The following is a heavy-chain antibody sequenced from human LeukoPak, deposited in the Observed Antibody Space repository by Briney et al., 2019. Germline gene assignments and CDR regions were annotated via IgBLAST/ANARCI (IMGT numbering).Heavy chain of an antibody. Sequence: GESLKISCKGSGYSFTAYWISWLGRMPGRGREWMGWIDPSESYTNYNPSFQGHVTISADKSISTAYLQWSSLQASDTAMYYCARLEYSYCQIWFDGWGQRTLVTVSS. CDR2: IDPSESYT. CDR3: ARLEYSYCQIWFDG. CDR1: GYSFTAYW. V-gene: IGHV5-10-1*01. J-gene: IGHJ5*02. D-gene: IGHD3-10*01.